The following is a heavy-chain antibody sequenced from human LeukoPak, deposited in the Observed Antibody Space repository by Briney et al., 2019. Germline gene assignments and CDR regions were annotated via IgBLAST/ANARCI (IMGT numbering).Heavy chain of an antibody. Sequence: SETLSLTCDVYGGSFSGYYWSWIRQPPGKGLEWIGEINHSGSTNYSPSLKSRVTISVDTSKNQFSLKLSSVTAADTAAYYCARGQRSSSWYYYYGMDVWGQGTTVTVSS. CDR3: ARGQRSSSWYYYYGMDV. CDR1: GGSFSGYY. V-gene: IGHV4-34*01. CDR2: INHSGST. D-gene: IGHD6-13*01. J-gene: IGHJ6*02.